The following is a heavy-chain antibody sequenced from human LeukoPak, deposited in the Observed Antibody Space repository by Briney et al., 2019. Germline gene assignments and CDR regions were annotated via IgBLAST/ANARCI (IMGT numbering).Heavy chain of an antibody. Sequence: RASVKVSCKASGGTFSSYAISWVRQAPGQGLEWMGGIIPIFGTANYAQKFQGRVTITADESTSTAYTELSSLRSEDTAVYYCARAETPNYYYYGMDVWGQGTTVTVSS. CDR2: IIPIFGTA. V-gene: IGHV1-69*13. CDR1: GGTFSSYA. J-gene: IGHJ6*02. CDR3: ARAETPNYYYYGMDV.